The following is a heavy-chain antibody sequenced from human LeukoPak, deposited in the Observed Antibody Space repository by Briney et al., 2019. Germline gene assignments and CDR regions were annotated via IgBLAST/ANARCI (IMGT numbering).Heavy chain of an antibody. CDR1: GFTFDDYG. V-gene: IGHV3-20*04. J-gene: IGHJ4*02. CDR3: ATWGFGEFKLDY. Sequence: GGSLRLSCAASGFTFDDYGMSWVRQAPGKGLEWVSGINWNGGSTGYADSVKGRFTISRDNSKNTLYLQMNSLRAEDTAVYYCATWGFGEFKLDYWGQGTLVTVSS. CDR2: INWNGGST. D-gene: IGHD3-10*01.